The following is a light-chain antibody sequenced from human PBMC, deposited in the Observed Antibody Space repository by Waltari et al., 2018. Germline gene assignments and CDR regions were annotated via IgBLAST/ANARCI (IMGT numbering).Light chain of an antibody. CDR2: SVT. V-gene: IGLV2-14*03. CDR3: SAYISRSISYVI. CDR1: SSDISDYNF. J-gene: IGLJ2*01. Sequence: QPALTQPASMSGSPGQSVTISCTGTSSDISDYNFFSWYQQPPGQGPKLIIYSVTNRAAGVSNRFSGSKAGNRASLTISGLQAEDEADYYCSAYISRSISYVIFGGGTKLTVL.